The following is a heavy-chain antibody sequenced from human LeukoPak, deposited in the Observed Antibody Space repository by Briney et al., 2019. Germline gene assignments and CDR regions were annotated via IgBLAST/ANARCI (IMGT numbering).Heavy chain of an antibody. Sequence: TSGGSLRLSCAASGFTFSDYYMSWIRQAPGKGLEWVPYISSSGSTIYYADSVKGRFTISRDNAKNSLYLQMNSLRAEDTAVYYCARIPDWPLAPSGPWGQGTLVTVSS. CDR3: ARIPDWPLAPSGP. D-gene: IGHD3/OR15-3a*01. CDR1: GFTFSDYY. V-gene: IGHV3-11*01. CDR2: ISSSGSTI. J-gene: IGHJ5*02.